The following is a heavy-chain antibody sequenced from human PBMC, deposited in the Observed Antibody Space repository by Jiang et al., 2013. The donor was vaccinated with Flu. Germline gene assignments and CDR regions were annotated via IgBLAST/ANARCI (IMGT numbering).Heavy chain of an antibody. CDR1: GYSFTSYW. D-gene: IGHD4-23*01. CDR2: IYPGDSDT. V-gene: IGHV5-51*01. CDR3: ARLPDYGGNSIAWYFDL. J-gene: IGHJ2*01. Sequence: VQLVESGAEVKKPGESLKISCKGSGYSFTSYWIGWVRQMPGKGLEWMGIIYPGDSDTRYSPSFQGQVTISADKSISTAYLQWSSLKASDTAMYYCARLPDYGGNSIAWYFDLWGRGTLVTVSS.